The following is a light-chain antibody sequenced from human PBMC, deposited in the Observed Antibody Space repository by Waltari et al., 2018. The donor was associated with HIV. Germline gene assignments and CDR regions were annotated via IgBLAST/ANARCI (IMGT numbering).Light chain of an antibody. V-gene: IGLV1-47*01. CDR2: KNN. J-gene: IGLJ2*01. Sequence: QAVLTQTPSASASPGQKITISCSGRDSTVGSHYVYWYHQFPGRAPKLLLYKNNQRSSGVPDRFSGSKSGTSASLTISGLRSEDEGTYFCGAWDDNLRGLFGAGTKLTVL. CDR1: DSTVGSHY. CDR3: GAWDDNLRGL.